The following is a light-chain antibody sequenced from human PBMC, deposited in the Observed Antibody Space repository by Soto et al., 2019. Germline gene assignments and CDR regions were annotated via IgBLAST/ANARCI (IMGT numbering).Light chain of an antibody. J-gene: IGKJ4*01. Sequence: DVQVTQSPSSLSASVGDRVTITCRASQNINNYLNWYQQKPGKAPKLLISVESSLQSGVPSRFSGSGSGTDFTLTFTSLQPEDFATYYCQQSYTTPLTFGGGTKVAI. CDR3: QQSYTTPLT. CDR2: VES. CDR1: QNINNY. V-gene: IGKV1-39*01.